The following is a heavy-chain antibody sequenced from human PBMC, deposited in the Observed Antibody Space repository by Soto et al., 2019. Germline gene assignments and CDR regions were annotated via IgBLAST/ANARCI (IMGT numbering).Heavy chain of an antibody. CDR1: GGSISSSHW. CDR3: VLRYFAAWFDP. CDR2: IYHSGST. J-gene: IGHJ5*02. Sequence: SETLSLTCGVSGGSISSSHWWSWVRQPPGKGLEWIGEIYHSGSTNYNPSLKSRITMSVDKSKNQFSLKLSSVTAADTAVYYYVLRYFAAWFDPWGQGTLVTVSS. D-gene: IGHD3-9*01. V-gene: IGHV4-4*02.